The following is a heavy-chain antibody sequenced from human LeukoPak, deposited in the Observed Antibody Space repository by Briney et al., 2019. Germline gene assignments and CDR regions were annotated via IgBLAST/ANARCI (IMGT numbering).Heavy chain of an antibody. CDR3: AKRLGIAVAGGAFDI. D-gene: IGHD6-19*01. Sequence: GGSLRLSCAASGFTFSNYAMSWVRQAPGKGLEWVSTISGGSGKTYYTDSVKGRFTISRDNSKNTLYLQMNSLRAEDTAVYYCAKRLGIAVAGGAFDIWGQGTMVTVSS. J-gene: IGHJ3*02. CDR2: ISGGSGKT. CDR1: GFTFSNYA. V-gene: IGHV3-23*01.